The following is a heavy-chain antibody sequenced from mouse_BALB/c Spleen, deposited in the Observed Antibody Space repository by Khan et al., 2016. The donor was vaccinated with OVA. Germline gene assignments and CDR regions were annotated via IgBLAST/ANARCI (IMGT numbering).Heavy chain of an antibody. CDR1: GFTFTNYW. J-gene: IGHJ1*01. D-gene: IGHD3-1*01. Sequence: VQLQESGGEVVRPGTSVKISCKASGFTFTNYWLGWVRQRPGHGLEWIGDIYPGGYFTNYNEQFKGKATLTVDTSSSTVNMQPSSLTSKDSAVYFCARWATWYIDVWGEGTTVTVSS. CDR3: ARWATWYIDV. CDR2: IYPGGYFT. V-gene: IGHV1-63*02.